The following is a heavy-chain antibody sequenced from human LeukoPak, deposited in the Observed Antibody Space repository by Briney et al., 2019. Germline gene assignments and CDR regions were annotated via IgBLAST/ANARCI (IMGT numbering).Heavy chain of an antibody. CDR1: GFSINNGYY. CDR2: IYYSGST. CDR3: ARPRSHPYYFDY. V-gene: IGHV4-38-2*01. Sequence: KPSETLSLTCSVSGFSINNGYYWGWIRQPPGKGLEWIGNIYYSGSTYYNPSLKSRVTISIDTSKNQFSLKLSSVTAADTAVYYCARPRSHPYYFDYWGQGTLVTVSS. J-gene: IGHJ4*02.